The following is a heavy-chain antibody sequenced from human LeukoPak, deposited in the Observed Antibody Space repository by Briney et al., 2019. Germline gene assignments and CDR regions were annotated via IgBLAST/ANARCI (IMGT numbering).Heavy chain of an antibody. CDR2: ISPSGGST. V-gene: IGHV1-46*01. J-gene: IGHJ4*02. D-gene: IGHD5-18*01. CDR3: ARVTGRGYSYGKIDY. CDR1: GYTFTRYC. Sequence: ASVKVPCKAFGYTFTRYCMHWVRQAPGQGPEWMGVISPSGGSTTYAQKFQGRVTMTRDTSTSTVYMELSSLRSEDTAVYYCARVTGRGYSYGKIDYWGQGTLVTVSS.